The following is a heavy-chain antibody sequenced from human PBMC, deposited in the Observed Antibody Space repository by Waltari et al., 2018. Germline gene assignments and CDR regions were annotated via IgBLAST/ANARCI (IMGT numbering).Heavy chain of an antibody. Sequence: QVQLVQSGPEVKKPGASVKVSGKASRHNLIIYGLDWVRQAPGQGLEWMGWSSPSNGNTNYAQKFQGRVTMTTDTSTTTAYMELTSLGPDDTAVYFCARLPGYSSGWYDSWGQGTLVTVSS. V-gene: IGHV1-18*01. CDR3: ARLPGYSSGWYDS. CDR2: SSPSNGNT. J-gene: IGHJ5*01. CDR1: RHNLIIYG. D-gene: IGHD6-19*01.